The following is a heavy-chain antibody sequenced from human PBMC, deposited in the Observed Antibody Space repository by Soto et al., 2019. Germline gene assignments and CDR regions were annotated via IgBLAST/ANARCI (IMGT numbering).Heavy chain of an antibody. CDR3: ARAGASYYYYYYGMDV. V-gene: IGHV3-7*01. J-gene: IGHJ6*02. D-gene: IGHD3-10*01. CDR1: GFTFSSYW. CDR2: IKQDGSEK. Sequence: EVQLVESGGGLVQPGGSLRLSCAASGFTFSSYWMSWVRQAPGKGLEWVANIKQDGSEKYYVDSVKGRFTISRDNAKNSLYLQMNSLRAEDTAVYYCARAGASYYYYYYGMDVWGQGTTVTVSS.